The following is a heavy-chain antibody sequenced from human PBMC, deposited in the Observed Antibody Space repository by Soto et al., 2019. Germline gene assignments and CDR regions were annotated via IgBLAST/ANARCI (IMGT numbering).Heavy chain of an antibody. Sequence: QVPLVQSGAEVKKPGSSVKVSCKASGGSFSKYSISWIRQAPGQGLEWMGRIIPYLGVITYAQKFKGRVKISADEFTGTGHMELNSLGSEDTASYCCASGSAPYVDYWGQGSLITV. D-gene: IGHD3-10*01. J-gene: IGHJ4*02. CDR3: ASGSAPYVDY. V-gene: IGHV1-69*02. CDR2: IIPYLGVI. CDR1: GGSFSKYS.